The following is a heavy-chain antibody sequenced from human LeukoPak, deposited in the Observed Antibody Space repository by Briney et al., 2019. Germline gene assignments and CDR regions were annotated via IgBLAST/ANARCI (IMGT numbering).Heavy chain of an antibody. J-gene: IGHJ4*02. CDR2: INHSGST. Sequence: RTSETLSLTCAVYGGSFSGYNWNWIRQPPGKGLEWIGEINHSGSTNYNPSLKSRVTISVDTSKNQFSLRLRSVTAADTAVYYCAREWGHGDFDYWGQGTLVTVSS. V-gene: IGHV4-34*01. CDR1: GGSFSGYN. CDR3: AREWGHGDFDY. D-gene: IGHD1-26*01.